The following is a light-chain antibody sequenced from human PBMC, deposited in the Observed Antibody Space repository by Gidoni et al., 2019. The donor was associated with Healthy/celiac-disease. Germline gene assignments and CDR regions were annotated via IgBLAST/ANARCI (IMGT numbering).Light chain of an antibody. J-gene: IGLJ3*02. Sequence: KIMIYDVSNRPSGVSNRFSGSKSGNTASLTISGLQAEDEADYYCSSYTSSSTRVFGGGTKLTVL. V-gene: IGLV2-14*03. CDR2: DVS. CDR3: SSYTSSSTRV.